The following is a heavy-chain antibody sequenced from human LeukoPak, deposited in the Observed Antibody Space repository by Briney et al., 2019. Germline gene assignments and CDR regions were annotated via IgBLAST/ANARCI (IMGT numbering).Heavy chain of an antibody. V-gene: IGHV4-39*01. CDR2: ITHSGTT. CDR1: GGFISNSFYT. J-gene: IGHJ5*01. D-gene: IGHD6-19*01. CDR3: ARPRYSSGWFWFDP. Sequence: SESLFLTCTVSGGFISNSFYTWAWLRHLPGKGLEWLGSITHSGTTYYNPPLKSRVTMYVDTSKNRFSLKVNSVTAADTAVYYCARPRYSSGWFWFDPWGRGTLVTVSS.